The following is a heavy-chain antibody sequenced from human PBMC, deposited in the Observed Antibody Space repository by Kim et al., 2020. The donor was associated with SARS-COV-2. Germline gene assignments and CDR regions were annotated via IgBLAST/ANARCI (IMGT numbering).Heavy chain of an antibody. CDR3: ARGLGDYLVYYYGMDV. CDR1: GGSFSGYY. V-gene: IGHV4-34*01. J-gene: IGHJ6*02. D-gene: IGHD4-17*01. CDR2: INHSGST. Sequence: SETLSLTCAVYGGSFSGYYWSWIRQPPGKGLEWIGEINHSGSTNYNPSLKSRVTISVDTSKNQFSLKLSSVTAADTAVYYCARGLGDYLVYYYGMDVWGQGTTVTVSS.